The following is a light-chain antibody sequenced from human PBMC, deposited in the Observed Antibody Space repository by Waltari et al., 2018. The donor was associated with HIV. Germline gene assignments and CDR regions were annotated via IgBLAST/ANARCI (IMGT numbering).Light chain of an antibody. CDR3: QSYDSSLSGSVV. CDR2: GDN. CDR1: SSNIGAGYD. J-gene: IGLJ2*01. V-gene: IGLV1-40*01. Sequence: QSVLTQPPSVSGAPGQRVTISCTGSSSNIGAGYDVHWYRPLPGTAPKLLIYGDNNRPSGGPDRFSGSKSGTSASLAITGLQAEDEANYYCQSYDSSLSGSVVFGGGTKLTVL.